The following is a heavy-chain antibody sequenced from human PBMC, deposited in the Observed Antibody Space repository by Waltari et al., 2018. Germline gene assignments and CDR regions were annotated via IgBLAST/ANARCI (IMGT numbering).Heavy chain of an antibody. CDR2: MSYSGTT. J-gene: IGHJ3*01. D-gene: IGHD5-12*01. Sequence: QLQLQESGAGLGKPSETLSLTCRVSGVSIISNPHYWVWIRQTPGQGLEWLATMSYSGTTYSSPSLKGRVTISRDTSKNQVSLRLGSVTAADTAVYYCATYIGASIGTAAFDVWGQGTKVTVSS. V-gene: IGHV4-39*01. CDR3: ATYIGASIGTAAFDV. CDR1: GVSIISNPHY.